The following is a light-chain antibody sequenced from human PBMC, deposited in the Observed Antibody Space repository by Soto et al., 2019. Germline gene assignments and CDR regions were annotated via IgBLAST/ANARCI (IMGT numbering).Light chain of an antibody. CDR1: NIGGKS. Sequence: SYELTQPPSLSVAPGQTARITCGGNNIGGKSVHWYRQKPGQAPVLVVYDDSYRPSGIPERFSGSNSGNTATLTISRVEAGDEADYYCQVWDNSGDHYVFGPGTKLTVL. CDR3: QVWDNSGDHYV. V-gene: IGLV3-21*02. J-gene: IGLJ1*01. CDR2: DDS.